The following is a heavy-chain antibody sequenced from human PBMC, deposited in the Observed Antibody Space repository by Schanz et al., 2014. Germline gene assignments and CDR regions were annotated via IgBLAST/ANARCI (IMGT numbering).Heavy chain of an antibody. J-gene: IGHJ4*02. V-gene: IGHV3-11*04. D-gene: IGHD2-21*02. CDR1: GFTFSDYY. Sequence: VQLVESGGGLVKPGGSLRLSCAASGFTFSDYYMSWVRQAPGKGLEWVSYISSVGISKYYADPVKGRFTISRDNAKNALYLQMNSLRAEDTAVYYCAKVQTHTLYGGNSCFDYWGQGTLVTVSS. CDR3: AKVQTHTLYGGNSCFDY. CDR2: ISSVGISK.